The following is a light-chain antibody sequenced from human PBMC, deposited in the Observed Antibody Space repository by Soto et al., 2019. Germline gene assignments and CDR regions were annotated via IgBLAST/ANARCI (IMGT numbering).Light chain of an antibody. J-gene: IGKJ4*01. Sequence: EIVLTQSPATLSLSPGERATLSCRASQSVSDNLAWYQQKPGQAPGLLIYGASTRATAIPARFSGSGSGTEFTLTISSLQSEDFAVYYCQQYNNWPLTFGGGTKVDIK. CDR2: GAS. V-gene: IGKV3D-15*01. CDR3: QQYNNWPLT. CDR1: QSVSDN.